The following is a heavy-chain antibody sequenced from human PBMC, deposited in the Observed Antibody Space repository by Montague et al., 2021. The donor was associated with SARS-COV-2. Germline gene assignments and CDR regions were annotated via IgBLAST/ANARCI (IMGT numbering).Heavy chain of an antibody. D-gene: IGHD5-24*01. CDR3: VRDGYTHVDY. Sequence: SETLSLTCTVSGGSISSSRYYWVWIRQSPGKGLEWIGNKHYSGITYNNPSLKNRVTMSVDTSKNQFSLKLSSVTAADTAVYYCVRDGYTHVDYWGQGTLVTVSS. V-gene: IGHV4-39*02. CDR1: GGSISSSRYY. CDR2: KHYSGIT. J-gene: IGHJ4*02.